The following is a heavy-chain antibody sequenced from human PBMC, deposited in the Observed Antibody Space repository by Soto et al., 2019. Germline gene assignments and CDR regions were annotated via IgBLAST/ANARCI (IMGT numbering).Heavy chain of an antibody. V-gene: IGHV1-69*02. J-gene: IGHJ3*02. CDR3: ASGYCSGGSCALLHAFDI. CDR1: GGTFSSYT. CDR2: IIPILGIA. Sequence: SVKVSCKASGGTFSSYTISWVRQAPGQGVEWMGRIIPILGIANYAQKFQGRVTITADKSTSTAYMELSSLRSEDTAVYYCASGYCSGGSCALLHAFDIWGQGTMVTVSS. D-gene: IGHD2-15*01.